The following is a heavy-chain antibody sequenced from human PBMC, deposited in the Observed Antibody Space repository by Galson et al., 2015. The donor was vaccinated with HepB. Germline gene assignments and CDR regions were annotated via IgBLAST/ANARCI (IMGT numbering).Heavy chain of an antibody. CDR1: GFTFSSYG. V-gene: IGHV3-30*04. CDR3: ATGDTSGQY. D-gene: IGHD6-19*01. CDR2: ISYDGSNK. Sequence: SLRLSCAASGFTFSSYGIHWVRQAPGKGLEWVAVISYDGSNKYYADSVKGRFIVSRDNSKNTLYLQMNNLRDEDTAVYYCATGDTSGQYWGQGTLVTVSS. J-gene: IGHJ4*02.